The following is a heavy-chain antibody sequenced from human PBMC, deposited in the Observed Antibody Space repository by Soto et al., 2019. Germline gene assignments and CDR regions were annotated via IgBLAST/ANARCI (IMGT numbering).Heavy chain of an antibody. CDR2: IWYDGSNK. J-gene: IGHJ6*02. Sequence: PGGSLRLSCAASGFTFSSYGMHWVRQAPGKGLEWVAVIWYDGSNKYYADSVKGRFTISRDNSKNTLYLQMNSLRAEDTAVYYCARGLYYDFWSGPPGGYYYGTDVWGQGATVTVSS. CDR1: GFTFSSYG. D-gene: IGHD3-3*01. CDR3: ARGLYYDFWSGPPGGYYYGTDV. V-gene: IGHV3-33*01.